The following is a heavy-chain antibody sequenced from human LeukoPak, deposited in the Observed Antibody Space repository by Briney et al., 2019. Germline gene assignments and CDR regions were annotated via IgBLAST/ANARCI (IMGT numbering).Heavy chain of an antibody. J-gene: IGHJ4*02. V-gene: IGHV3-74*01. CDR3: ARGRPHGNDY. Sequence: GGSLRLSCAASGFTFSSYRMNWVRQAPGKGLVWVSRIASDGSSTTYADSVKGRFSISRDNAKNTLYLQMNSLRAEDTAVYYCARGRPHGNDYWGQGTLVTVSS. D-gene: IGHD4-23*01. CDR2: IASDGSST. CDR1: GFTFSSYR.